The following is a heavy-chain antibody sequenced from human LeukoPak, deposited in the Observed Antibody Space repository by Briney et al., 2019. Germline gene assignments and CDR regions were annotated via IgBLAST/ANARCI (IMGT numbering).Heavy chain of an antibody. D-gene: IGHD3-10*01. J-gene: IGHJ4*02. Sequence: GGSLRLSCAASGFTLDSFWMNWVRQAPGKGLEWVANIKQDGSERFYADSVKGRFTISRDNAKNSLYLQMNSLRAEDTAVYYCAKDRVFELWFEEASPYYFDYWGQGTLVTVSS. CDR3: AKDRVFELWFEEASPYYFDY. CDR1: GFTLDSFW. V-gene: IGHV3-7*01. CDR2: IKQDGSER.